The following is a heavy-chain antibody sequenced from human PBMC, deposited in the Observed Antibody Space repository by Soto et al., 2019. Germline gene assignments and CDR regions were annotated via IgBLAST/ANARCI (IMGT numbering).Heavy chain of an antibody. Sequence: GGSVRLSCAASGFTFSSYSMHWFRQAPGKGLEWVAVISYDGSNKYYADSVKGRFTISRDNSKNTLYLQMNSLRAEDTAVYYCARAVRGYSYGYSDYWGQGTLVTVSS. D-gene: IGHD5-18*01. CDR3: ARAVRGYSYGYSDY. J-gene: IGHJ4*02. CDR2: ISYDGSNK. CDR1: GFTFSSYS. V-gene: IGHV3-30-3*01.